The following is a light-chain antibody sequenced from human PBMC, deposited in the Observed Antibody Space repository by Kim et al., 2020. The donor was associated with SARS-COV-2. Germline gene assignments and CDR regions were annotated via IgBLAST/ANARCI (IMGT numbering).Light chain of an antibody. CDR2: DVS. J-gene: IGKJ2*01. Sequence: SASVGHRVTITCRASQSVSDYLAWYQQKPGKAPILLIYDVSNLQNGVPSRFSGSGSRTEFTLTISSLQPDDFATYYCQQYKGYPYTFGQGTKLEI. CDR3: QQYKGYPYT. CDR1: QSVSDY. V-gene: IGKV1-5*01.